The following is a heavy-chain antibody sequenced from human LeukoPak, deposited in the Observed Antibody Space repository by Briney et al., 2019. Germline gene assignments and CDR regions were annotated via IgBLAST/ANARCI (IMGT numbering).Heavy chain of an antibody. D-gene: IGHD6-19*01. CDR2: IIPIFGTA. V-gene: IGHV1-69*13. J-gene: IGHJ4*02. CDR3: AREAASSGWSYYFDY. CDR1: GGTFSSYA. Sequence: ASVKVSCKASGGTFSSYAISWVRQAPGQGLEWMGGIIPIFGTANYAQKFQGRVTITADESTSTAYMELSSLRSEDTAVYYCAREAASSGWSYYFDYWGQGTLVTVSS.